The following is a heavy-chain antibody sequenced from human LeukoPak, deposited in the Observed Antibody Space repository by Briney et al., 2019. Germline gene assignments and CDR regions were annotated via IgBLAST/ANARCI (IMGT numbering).Heavy chain of an antibody. V-gene: IGHV4-59*12. Sequence: SETLSLTCTVSGGSISSYYWSWIRQPPGKGLEWIGYIYYSGSTNYNPSLKSRVTTSVDTSKNQFSLKLSSVTAADTAVYYCARTICSGGSCYSEGDKWFDPWGQGTLVTVSS. CDR3: ARTICSGGSCYSEGDKWFDP. J-gene: IGHJ5*02. CDR1: GGSISSYY. CDR2: IYYSGST. D-gene: IGHD2-15*01.